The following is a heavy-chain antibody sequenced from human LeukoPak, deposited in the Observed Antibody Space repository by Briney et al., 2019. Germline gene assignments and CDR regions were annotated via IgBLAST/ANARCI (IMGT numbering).Heavy chain of an antibody. D-gene: IGHD3-22*01. CDR3: ARRFDNSGYLPN. CDR2: IYYSGST. CDR1: GGPVSSGSYY. J-gene: IGHJ4*02. V-gene: IGHV4-61*01. Sequence: PSETLSLTCTVSGGPVSSGSYYWSWIRQPPGKGLEWIGFIYYSGSTNYNPSLKSRVTISVDTSKNQFSLNLSSVTAADTALYYCARRFDNSGYLPNWGQGTLVTVSS.